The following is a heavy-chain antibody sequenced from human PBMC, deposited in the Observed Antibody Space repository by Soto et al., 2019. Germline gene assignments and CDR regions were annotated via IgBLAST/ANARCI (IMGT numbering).Heavy chain of an antibody. CDR1: GGTFSSYA. CDR2: VIPDFGTA. CDR3: ARGPPGSSSWYWYFDL. Sequence: VQLVQSGAEVKKPGSSVKVSCKASGGTFSSYAINWVRQAPGQGLEWRGGVIPDFGTANYAHGFQGRVSITADESMTTAYMELSSLRSEDTAVYYCARGPPGSSSWYWYFDLWGRGTLVSVSS. D-gene: IGHD6-19*01. J-gene: IGHJ2*01. V-gene: IGHV1-69*01.